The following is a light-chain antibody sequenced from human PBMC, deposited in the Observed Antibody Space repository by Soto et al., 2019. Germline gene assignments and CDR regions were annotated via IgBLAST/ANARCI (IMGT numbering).Light chain of an antibody. CDR2: GAS. V-gene: IGKV3-20*01. CDR1: QSVSSN. CDR3: QQYGSLSWT. J-gene: IGKJ1*01. Sequence: IVLTQSPATLSVSPGERATFSCWASQSVSSNLAWYQQKPGQAPRLLIYGASIRATGIPARFSGSGSGTEFTLTISRLEPEDFAVYYCQQYGSLSWTFGQGTKVDI.